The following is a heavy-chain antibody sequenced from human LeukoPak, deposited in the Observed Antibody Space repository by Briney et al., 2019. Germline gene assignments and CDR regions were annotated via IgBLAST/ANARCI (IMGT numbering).Heavy chain of an antibody. V-gene: IGHV3-48*03. Sequence: GGSLRLSCAASGFTFSSYEMNWVRQAPGKGLEWVSYISSSGSTIYYADSVKGRFTISRDNSKNTLYLQMNSLRAEDTAVYYCATLDGYSPGGGGYWGQGTLVTVSS. D-gene: IGHD5-24*01. CDR2: ISSSGSTI. CDR1: GFTFSSYE. CDR3: ATLDGYSPGGGGY. J-gene: IGHJ4*02.